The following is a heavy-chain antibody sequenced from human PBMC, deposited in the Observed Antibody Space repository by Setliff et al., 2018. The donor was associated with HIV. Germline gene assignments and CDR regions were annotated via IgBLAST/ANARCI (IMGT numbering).Heavy chain of an antibody. D-gene: IGHD6-13*01. CDR1: GFTFSSYE. CDR3: TRAIAAAPLGWYYGMDV. J-gene: IGHJ6*02. V-gene: IGHV3-49*04. Sequence: PGGSLRLSCAASGFTFSSYEMNWVRQAPGKGLEWVGFIRSKAYGGTTDYAASVKGRFTISRDDSKNIAYLQMNSLKIEDTAVYYCTRAIAAAPLGWYYGMDVWGQGTTVTVSS. CDR2: IRSKAYGGTT.